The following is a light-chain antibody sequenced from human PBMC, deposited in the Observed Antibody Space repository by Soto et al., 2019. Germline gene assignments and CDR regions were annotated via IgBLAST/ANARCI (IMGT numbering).Light chain of an antibody. V-gene: IGLV1-40*01. CDR2: TNX. CDR1: SSNIGADFE. Sequence: QSVLTQPPSVSGAPGQRVTISCTGSSSNIGADFEVHWYQQRPGTAPKLLIYTNXXXPXXXXXXXXGSRSGTSASLAITGLQAXDXAXYYCQSYDSSLSGYLIFGGGTKLTVL. CDR3: QSYDSSLSGYLI. J-gene: IGLJ2*01.